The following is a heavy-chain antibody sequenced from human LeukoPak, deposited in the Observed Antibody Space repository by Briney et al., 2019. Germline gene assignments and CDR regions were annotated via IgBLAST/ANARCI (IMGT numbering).Heavy chain of an antibody. CDR1: GFTFSSYE. D-gene: IGHD2-21*01. V-gene: IGHV3-48*03. CDR3: AREKTACGGDCYDS. J-gene: IGHJ4*02. Sequence: GGSLRLSCAASGFTFSSYEMNWVRQAPGKGLEWVSYISSSGTPIHYADSVKGRFTISRDNAKDSLFLQMNSLRAEDTAVYYCAREKTACGGDCYDSWGQGTLVTVSS. CDR2: ISSSGTPI.